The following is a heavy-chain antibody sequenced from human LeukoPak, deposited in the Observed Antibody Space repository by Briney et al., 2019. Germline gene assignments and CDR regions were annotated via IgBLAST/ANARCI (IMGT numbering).Heavy chain of an antibody. CDR3: ARSSYSSSSSV. CDR1: GFTFSSYS. V-gene: IGHV3-7*03. CDR2: INSDGSEG. Sequence: GGSLRLSCAASGFTFSSYSMNWVRQAPGKGLEWVASINSDGSEGYYADVVKGRFTISRDNAKNSLYLQINSLRAEDTAVYYCARSSYSSSSSVWGQGTMVTVSS. D-gene: IGHD6-6*01. J-gene: IGHJ3*01.